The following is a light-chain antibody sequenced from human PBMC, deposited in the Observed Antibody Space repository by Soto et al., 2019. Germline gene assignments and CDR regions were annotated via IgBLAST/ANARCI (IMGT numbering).Light chain of an antibody. J-gene: IGKJ1*01. CDR3: QQRGNWPPTWT. Sequence: EIVLTQSPATLSLSPGERATLSCRARQSVRGYLAWYQQKPGQAPRLVIFDASNRATGIPARFSGSGSGTDFTLIINSLEPEDFGVYYCQQRGNWPPTWTFGQGTNVDIK. CDR1: QSVRGY. V-gene: IGKV3-11*01. CDR2: DAS.